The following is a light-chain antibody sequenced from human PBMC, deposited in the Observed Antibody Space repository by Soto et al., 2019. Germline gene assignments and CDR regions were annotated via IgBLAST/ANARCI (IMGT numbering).Light chain of an antibody. V-gene: IGKV1-39*01. Sequence: DIQRTHSPSSLSASVLYRVTITCRSSQSISSYLNWYQQKPGKAPKLLIYAASSLQSGVPSRFSGSGSGTDFTLTISSLQPEDFATYYCQQSYSTPTWTFGQGTKVDIK. CDR1: QSISSY. CDR2: AAS. CDR3: QQSYSTPTWT. J-gene: IGKJ1*01.